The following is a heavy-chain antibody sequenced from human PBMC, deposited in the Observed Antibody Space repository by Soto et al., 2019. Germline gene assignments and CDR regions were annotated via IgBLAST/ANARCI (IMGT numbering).Heavy chain of an antibody. Sequence: QVQLVESGGGVVQPGRSLRLSCAASGFTFSSYGMHWVRQAPGKGLEWVAVISYDGSNKYYADSVKGRFTISRDNSKNTPYLQMNSLRAEDTAVYYCAKDQGGYSGYDAQRPKDGMDVWGQGTTVTVSS. CDR2: ISYDGSNK. V-gene: IGHV3-30*18. CDR1: GFTFSSYG. J-gene: IGHJ6*02. CDR3: AKDQGGYSGYDAQRPKDGMDV. D-gene: IGHD5-12*01.